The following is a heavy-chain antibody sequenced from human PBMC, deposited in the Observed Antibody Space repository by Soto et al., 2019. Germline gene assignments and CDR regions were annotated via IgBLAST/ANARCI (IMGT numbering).Heavy chain of an antibody. CDR1: GGSISSSSYY. D-gene: IGHD3-22*01. Sequence: SGTLSLTCTVSGGSISSSSYYWGWIRQPPGKGLEWIGTIYYSGTTYYNPSLKSRVTISVDTSKNQFSLKLSSVTAADTAVYYCARLYYYDSSGYYPTLPFDPWGQGTLVTVSS. CDR2: IYYSGTT. V-gene: IGHV4-39*01. CDR3: ARLYYYDSSGYYPTLPFDP. J-gene: IGHJ5*02.